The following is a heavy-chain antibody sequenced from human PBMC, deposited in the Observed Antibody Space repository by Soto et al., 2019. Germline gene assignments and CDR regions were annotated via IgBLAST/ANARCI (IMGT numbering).Heavy chain of an antibody. CDR2: IYYSGST. J-gene: IGHJ3*02. D-gene: IGHD4-4*01. V-gene: IGHV4-59*08. CDR3: ARPPVDAFDI. Sequence: SETLSLTCTVSGGSIRSYYWSWIRQPPGKGLGWIGYIYYSGSTNYNPSLKSRVTISVDTSKNQFSLKLTSVTAADTAVYYCARPPVDAFDIWGQGTMVTVSS. CDR1: GGSIRSYY.